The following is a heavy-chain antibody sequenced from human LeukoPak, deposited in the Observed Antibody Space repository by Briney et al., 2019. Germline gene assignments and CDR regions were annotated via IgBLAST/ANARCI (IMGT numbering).Heavy chain of an antibody. J-gene: IGHJ5*02. D-gene: IGHD3-10*01. CDR1: GFTFSSYS. Sequence: GGSLRLSCAASGFTFSSYSMNWVRQAPGKGLEWVSYISSSSSTIYYADSVKGRFTISRDNAKNSVYLQMNSLRAEDSAVYYCAGLWFGELTPWGQGTLVTVSS. CDR3: AGLWFGELTP. V-gene: IGHV3-48*04. CDR2: ISSSSSTI.